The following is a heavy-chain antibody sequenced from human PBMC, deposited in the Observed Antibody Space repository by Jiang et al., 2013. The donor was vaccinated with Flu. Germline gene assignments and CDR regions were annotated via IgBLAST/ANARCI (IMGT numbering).Heavy chain of an antibody. J-gene: IGHJ4*02. CDR3: ARGRVPDY. Sequence: KSRVTISVDTSKNQXSLKLSSVTAADTAVYYCARGRVPDYWGQGTLVTVSS. V-gene: IGHV4-34*01.